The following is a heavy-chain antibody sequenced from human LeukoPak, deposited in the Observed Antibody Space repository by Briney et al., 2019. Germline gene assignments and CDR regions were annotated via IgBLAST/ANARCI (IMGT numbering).Heavy chain of an antibody. V-gene: IGHV3-21*01. J-gene: IGHJ4*02. Sequence: GGSLRLSCAASGLTFGSYSMNWVRQAPGKGLEWVSSSSSSSSYIYYADSVKGRFTISRDNAKNSLYLQMNSLRAEDTAVYYCARGGDIVVVVAATPDYWGQGTLVTVSS. CDR1: GLTFGSYS. CDR2: SSSSSSYI. D-gene: IGHD2-15*01. CDR3: ARGGDIVVVVAATPDY.